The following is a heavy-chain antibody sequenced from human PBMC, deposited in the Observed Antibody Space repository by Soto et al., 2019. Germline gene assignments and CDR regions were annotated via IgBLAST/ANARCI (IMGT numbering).Heavy chain of an antibody. CDR2: IYYSGST. D-gene: IGHD3-22*01. CDR3: ARSAYDSSGYIFDY. V-gene: IGHV4-31*03. Sequence: PSETLSLTCTVSGGSISSGGNYWSWIRQHPGKGLEWIGYIYYSGSTYYNPSLKSRVTISVDTSKKQFSLKLSSVTAADTAVYYCARSAYDSSGYIFDYWGQGTLVTVSS. CDR1: GGSISSGGNY. J-gene: IGHJ4*02.